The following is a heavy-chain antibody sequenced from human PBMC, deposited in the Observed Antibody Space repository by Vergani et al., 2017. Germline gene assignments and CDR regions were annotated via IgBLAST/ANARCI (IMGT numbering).Heavy chain of an antibody. CDR1: GFIFSDYG. CDR3: AKKWLTNEEVDS. D-gene: IGHD5-12*01. V-gene: IGHV3-23*01. CDR2: ISAGGEST. Sequence: EVQLLESGGGLVQPGRSLRLSCAGSGFIFSDYGMTWVRQAPGRGLEWVSAISAGGESTFYADSVKGQFIISRDNSKNTVYLQMKSLRAEDTAVYYCAKKWLTNEEVDSWGQGTLVTVSS. J-gene: IGHJ4*02.